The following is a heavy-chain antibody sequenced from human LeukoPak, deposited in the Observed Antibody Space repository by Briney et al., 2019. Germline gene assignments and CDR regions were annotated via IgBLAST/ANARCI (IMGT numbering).Heavy chain of an antibody. D-gene: IGHD5-18*01. CDR3: AKGQLWSQGIDY. V-gene: IGHV3-23*01. J-gene: IGHJ4*02. Sequence: GGSLRLSCAASGFTFSKYVMSWVRQAPGKGLEWVSAISGSGDYTFYADSVRGRLTTSRDNSKNTLYLQMNSLRAEDTAVYYCAKGQLWSQGIDYWGQGTLVTVSS. CDR2: ISGSGDYT. CDR1: GFTFSKYV.